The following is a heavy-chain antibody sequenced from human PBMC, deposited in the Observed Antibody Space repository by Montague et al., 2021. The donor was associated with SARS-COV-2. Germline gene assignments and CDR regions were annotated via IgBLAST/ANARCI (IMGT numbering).Heavy chain of an antibody. V-gene: IGHV4-30-2*01. Sequence: TLSLTCSLSGGSINSGGFSWSWIRQPPGKGLEWIGHIFHTGTPHYSPSLRSRVTISIDRSKNQFSLNLDSVTAADTAVYYCARLKVAPNGGWNWFDPWGQGILVTVSS. J-gene: IGHJ5*02. D-gene: IGHD6-19*01. CDR1: GGSINSGGFS. CDR3: ARLKVAPNGGWNWFDP. CDR2: IFHTGTP.